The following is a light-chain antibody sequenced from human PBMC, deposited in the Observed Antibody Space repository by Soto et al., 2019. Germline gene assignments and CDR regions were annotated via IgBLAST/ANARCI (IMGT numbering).Light chain of an antibody. V-gene: IGLV2-14*01. CDR3: SSYTTSSTLLDV. CDR1: SSDVGGYNY. Sequence: QSVLTQPASVSGSPGQSITISCTGTSSDVGGYNYVSWYQQHPGKAPKLIIYAVSNRPSGVSTRFSGSKSGNTASLTISGLQAEDEADYHCSSYTTSSTLLDVFGTGTKLTVL. J-gene: IGLJ1*01. CDR2: AVS.